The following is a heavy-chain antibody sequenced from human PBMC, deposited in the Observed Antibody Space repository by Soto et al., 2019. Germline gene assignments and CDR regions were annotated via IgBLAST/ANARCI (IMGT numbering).Heavy chain of an antibody. CDR3: ARDRVRGYYDSNGYYPDY. CDR1: GYTFTSYG. D-gene: IGHD3-22*01. V-gene: IGHV1-18*01. CDR2: ISAYNGNT. J-gene: IGHJ4*02. Sequence: ASVKVSCKASGYTFTSYGISWVRQAPGQGLEWMGWISAYNGNTNYAQKLQGRVTMTTDTSTSTAYMELRSLRSDDTAVYYCARDRVRGYYDSNGYYPDYWGQGTLVTVSS.